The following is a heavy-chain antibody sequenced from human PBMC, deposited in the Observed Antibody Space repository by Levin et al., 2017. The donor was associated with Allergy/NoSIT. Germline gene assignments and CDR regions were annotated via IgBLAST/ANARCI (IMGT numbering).Heavy chain of an antibody. D-gene: IGHD3-22*01. J-gene: IGHJ3*02. Sequence: PWASVKVSCKASGGSFSSSTFTWVRQAPGQGLEWMGRIVPILGTTNYAQNFQGRVTITADKSTSTVYMDLSGLRSEDTAVYYCARVPVIMIQVADDAFDMWGQGTMVSVSS. CDR1: GGSFSSST. V-gene: IGHV1-69*08. CDR2: IVPILGTT. CDR3: ARVPVIMIQVADDAFDM.